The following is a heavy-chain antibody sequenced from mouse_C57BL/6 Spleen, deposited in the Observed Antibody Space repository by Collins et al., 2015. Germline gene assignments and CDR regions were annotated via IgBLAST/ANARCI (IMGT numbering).Heavy chain of an antibody. CDR2: ISYDGSN. CDR1: GYSITSGYY. D-gene: IGHD4-1*01. CDR3: ARDLANWDPAWFAY. V-gene: IGHV3-6*01. Sequence: TCSVTGYSITSGYYWNWIRQFPGNKLEWMGYISYDGSNNYNPSLKNRISITRDTSKNQFFLKLNSVTTEDTATYYCARDLANWDPAWFAYWGQGTLVTVSA. J-gene: IGHJ3*01.